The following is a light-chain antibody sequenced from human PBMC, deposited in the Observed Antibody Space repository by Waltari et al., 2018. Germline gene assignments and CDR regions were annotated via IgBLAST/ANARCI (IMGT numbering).Light chain of an antibody. CDR3: VQATHLPWT. V-gene: IGKV2-30*02. CDR1: QSLVHSDGRTF. CDR2: QVS. Sequence: DVVMTQSPLSLPITPGQPASISCRSRQSLVHSDGRTFLTWYQQKPGQPPRRLIYQVSTRDSGVPDRFSGSGAGTDFTLKISRVEAEDVGLYYCVQATHLPWTFGQGTRVDIK. J-gene: IGKJ1*01.